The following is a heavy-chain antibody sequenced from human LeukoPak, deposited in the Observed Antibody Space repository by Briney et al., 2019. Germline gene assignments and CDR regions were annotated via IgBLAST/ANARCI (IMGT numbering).Heavy chain of an antibody. D-gene: IGHD1-26*01. CDR2: IYYSGST. CDR1: GGSISSSNYY. Sequence: SETLSLTCAVSGGSISSSNYYWGWIRQPPGKGLEWVGSIYYSGSTYYNPSLKSRVTISVDTSKNQFSLKLSSVTAADTAVYYCARDSLRWANDAFDIWGQGTMVTVSS. J-gene: IGHJ3*02. V-gene: IGHV4-39*07. CDR3: ARDSLRWANDAFDI.